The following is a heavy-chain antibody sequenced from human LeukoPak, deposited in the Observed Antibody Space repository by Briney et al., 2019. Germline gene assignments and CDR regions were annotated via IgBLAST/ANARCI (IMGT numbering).Heavy chain of an antibody. J-gene: IGHJ4*02. CDR3: ASGYSSGLYYFNY. V-gene: IGHV3-7*01. CDR1: GFTFRTYW. D-gene: IGHD6-19*01. Sequence: GGSLRLSCAASGFTFRTYWMSWVRQAPGKGLEWVATIKQDGSEKYYVDSVKGRFTISRDSAKNSLYLQMNSLRAEDTAVYYCASGYSSGLYYFNYWGQGILVTVSS. CDR2: IKQDGSEK.